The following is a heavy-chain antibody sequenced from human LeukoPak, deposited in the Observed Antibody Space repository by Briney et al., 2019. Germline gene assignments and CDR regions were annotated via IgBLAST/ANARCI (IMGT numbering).Heavy chain of an antibody. V-gene: IGHV1-58*02. Sequence: GTSVKVSCKASGFTFTSSAMQWVRQARGQRLEWIGWIVVGSGNTNYAQKFQERVTITRDMSISTAYMELTSLRSEDTAVYYCAADLNYYDSSGSGDYWGQGTLVTVSS. J-gene: IGHJ4*02. D-gene: IGHD3-22*01. CDR1: GFTFTSSA. CDR2: IVVGSGNT. CDR3: AADLNYYDSSGSGDY.